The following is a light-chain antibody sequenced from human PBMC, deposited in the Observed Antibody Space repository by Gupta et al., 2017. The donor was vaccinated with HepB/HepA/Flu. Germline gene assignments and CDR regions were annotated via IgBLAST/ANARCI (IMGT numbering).Light chain of an antibody. V-gene: IGLV2-14*01. CDR3: SSNTGANTVV. CDR2: DVS. Sequence: QSALTQPASVPGSPGQPVTSSCIGTSSDGGGYNYVSWNHRTPGKASILMIYDVSKRAAGVSTRFSGSKSGTTASLTISGRQAEDEADYYYSSNTGANTVVFGGGTKLTVL. CDR1: SSDGGGYNY. J-gene: IGLJ2*01.